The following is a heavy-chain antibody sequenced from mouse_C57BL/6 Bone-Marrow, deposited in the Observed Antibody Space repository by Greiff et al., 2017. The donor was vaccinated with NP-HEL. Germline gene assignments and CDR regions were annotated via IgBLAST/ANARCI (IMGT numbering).Heavy chain of an antibody. CDR1: GFNFKNTY. V-gene: IGHV14-3*01. J-gene: IGHJ4*01. Sequence: VHVKQSVAELVRPGASVKLSCTASGFNFKNTYMHWVKQRPEQGLEWIGRIDPANGNTKYAPKFQGKATITADTSSNTAYLQLSSLTSEDTAIYYCASSFAMDCWGQGTSVTVSS. CDR2: IDPANGNT. CDR3: ASSFAMDC.